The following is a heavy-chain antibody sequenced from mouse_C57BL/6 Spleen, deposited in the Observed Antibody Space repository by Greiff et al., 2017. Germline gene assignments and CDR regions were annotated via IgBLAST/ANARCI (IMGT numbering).Heavy chain of an antibody. CDR3: ANPQGDYGYPYWYFEV. CDR2: INPSNGGT. D-gene: IGHD2-2*01. CDR1: GYTFTSYW. J-gene: IGHJ1*03. V-gene: IGHV1-53*01. Sequence: QVQLQQPGTELVKPGASVKLSCKASGYTFTSYWMHWVKQRPGQGLEWIGNINPSNGGTNYNEKFKSKATLTVDKSSSTAYMQLSSLTSEDSAVYYCANPQGDYGYPYWYFEVWGTGTTVTVSS.